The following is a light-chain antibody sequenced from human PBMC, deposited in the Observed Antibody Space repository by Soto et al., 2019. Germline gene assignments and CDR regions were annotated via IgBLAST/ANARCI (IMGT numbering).Light chain of an antibody. Sequence: EIVLTQSPGTLSLSPGERATLSCRASQSVSSSYLAWYQQKPGQAPRLLIYGASSRATGIPDRFSGSGSGTDFTLTISRLEPEDLAVYYCRQYGRSPSTFGQGTKREMK. J-gene: IGKJ2*02. CDR3: RQYGRSPST. CDR2: GAS. CDR1: QSVSSSY. V-gene: IGKV3-20*01.